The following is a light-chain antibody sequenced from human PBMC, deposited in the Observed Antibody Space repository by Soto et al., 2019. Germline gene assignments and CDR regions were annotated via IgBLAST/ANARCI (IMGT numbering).Light chain of an antibody. V-gene: IGKV1-9*01. J-gene: IGKJ4*01. CDR1: QGISTY. Sequence: DIQLTQSPSLLSASVGDRVTITCRASQGISTYLAWYQQTSGKAPKLLISAASTLQRGVPSRFNGSGSGTQFTLTISSLQPQASETYYCQQLNAYPLPFGGETKVDI. CDR2: AAS. CDR3: QQLNAYPLP.